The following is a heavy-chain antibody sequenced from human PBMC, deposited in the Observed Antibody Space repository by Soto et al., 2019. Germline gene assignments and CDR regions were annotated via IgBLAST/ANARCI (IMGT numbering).Heavy chain of an antibody. CDR3: ARDPPRGAVAGAYYYYGMDV. D-gene: IGHD6-19*01. CDR1: GFTFSSYE. CDR2: ISSSGSTI. V-gene: IGHV3-48*03. Sequence: LRLSCAASGFTFSSYEMNWVRQAPGKGLEWVSYISSSGSTIYYADSVKGRFTISRDNAKNSLYLQMNSLRAEDTAVYYCARDPPRGAVAGAYYYYGMDVWGQGTTVTVSS. J-gene: IGHJ6*02.